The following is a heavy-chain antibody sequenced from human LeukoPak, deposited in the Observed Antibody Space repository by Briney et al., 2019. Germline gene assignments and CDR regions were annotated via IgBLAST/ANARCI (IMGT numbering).Heavy chain of an antibody. CDR2: MSGSGDAT. Sequence: GGSLRLSCAASGFTFSDFAMTWVRQAPGKGLEWVSAMSGSGDATYYADSVKGRFTISRDNSKSTLYLQMNDVETEDTAIYYCSKGRSNFGYLSGDYWGQGTLVTVSS. J-gene: IGHJ4*02. CDR3: SKGRSNFGYLSGDY. D-gene: IGHD1-20*01. V-gene: IGHV3-23*01. CDR1: GFTFSDFA.